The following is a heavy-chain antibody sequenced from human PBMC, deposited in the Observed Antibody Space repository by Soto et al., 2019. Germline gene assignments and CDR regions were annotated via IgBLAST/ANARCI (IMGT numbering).Heavy chain of an antibody. D-gene: IGHD1-7*01. CDR2: IKQDGSEK. J-gene: IGHJ4*02. V-gene: IGHV3-7*03. CDR1: GFTFSSYW. Sequence: GGSLRLSCAASGFTFSSYWMSWVRQAPGKGLEWVANIKQDGSEKYYVDSVKGRFTISRDNAKNSLYLQMNSLRAEDTAVYYCARDSYNWNYYFDYGGQGTLVTVSS. CDR3: ARDSYNWNYYFDY.